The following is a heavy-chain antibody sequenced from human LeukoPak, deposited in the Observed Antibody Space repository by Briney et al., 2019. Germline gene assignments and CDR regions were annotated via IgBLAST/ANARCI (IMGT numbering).Heavy chain of an antibody. J-gene: IGHJ5*02. D-gene: IGHD4-17*01. CDR2: IYYRGST. CDR3: ATMTAGGNWFDP. Sequence: SGTLSLTCTVSGGSISSSGYYWSWIRQHPGKGLEWIGYIYYRGSTSYNPSLKSRVTISADTSESQFSLKLSSVTAADTAVYYCATMTAGGNWFDPWGQGTLVTVSS. V-gene: IGHV4-31*03. CDR1: GGSISSSGYY.